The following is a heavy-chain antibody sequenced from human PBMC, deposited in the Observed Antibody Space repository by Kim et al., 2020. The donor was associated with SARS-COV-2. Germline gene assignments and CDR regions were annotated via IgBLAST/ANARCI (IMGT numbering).Heavy chain of an antibody. V-gene: IGHV4-34*01. CDR3: ARGPTYYDILTGYYFSGGRNFDY. Sequence: SETLSLTCAVYGGSFSGYYWSWIRQPPGKGLEWIGVINHSGSTNYNPSLKSRVTISVDTSKNQFSLKLSSVTAADTAVYYCARGPTYYDILTGYYFSGGRNFDYWGQGTLVTVSS. D-gene: IGHD3-9*01. CDR1: GGSFSGYY. CDR2: INHSGST. J-gene: IGHJ4*02.